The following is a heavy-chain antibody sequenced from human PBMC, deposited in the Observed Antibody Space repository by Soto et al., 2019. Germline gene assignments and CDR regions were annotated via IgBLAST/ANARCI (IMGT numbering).Heavy chain of an antibody. CDR2: IKSKTDGGTT. CDR3: TTTGTRIDYGMDV. D-gene: IGHD1-1*01. V-gene: IGHV3-15*07. CDR1: GFTFSNAW. J-gene: IGHJ6*02. Sequence: EVQLVESGGGLVKPGGSLRLSCAASGFTFSNAWMNWVRQAPGKGLEWVGRIKSKTDGGTTDYAAPVKGRFTISRDDSKNTLYLQMNSLKTEDPAVYYCTTTGTRIDYGMDVWGQGTTVTVSS.